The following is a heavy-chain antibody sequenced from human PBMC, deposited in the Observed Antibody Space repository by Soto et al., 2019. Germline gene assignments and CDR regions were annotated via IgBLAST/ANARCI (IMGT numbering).Heavy chain of an antibody. CDR1: GFTFSSYA. CDR3: VRGVHVAVAGRGIDY. V-gene: IGHV3-30-3*01. Sequence: QVQLVESGGGVVQPGRSLRLSCAASGFTFSSYAMHWVRQAPGKGLEWVAVISYDGSNKYYADSVKGRFTISRDNSKNTLYLQMNSLRAEDTAVYYCVRGVHVAVAGRGIDYWGQGTLVTVSS. J-gene: IGHJ4*02. D-gene: IGHD6-19*01. CDR2: ISYDGSNK.